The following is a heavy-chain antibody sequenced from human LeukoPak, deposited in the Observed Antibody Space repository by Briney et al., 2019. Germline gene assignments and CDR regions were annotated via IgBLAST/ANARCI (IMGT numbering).Heavy chain of an antibody. V-gene: IGHV4-39*07. CDR2: IYYSGST. CDR1: GGSISSSSYY. Sequence: KPSETLSLTCTVSGGSISSSSYYWGWIRQPPGKGLEWIGSIYYSGSTYYNPSLKSRVTISVDTSKNQFSLKLSSVTAADTAVYYCARAPYGDLRFDYWGQGTLVTVSS. CDR3: ARAPYGDLRFDY. D-gene: IGHD4-17*01. J-gene: IGHJ4*02.